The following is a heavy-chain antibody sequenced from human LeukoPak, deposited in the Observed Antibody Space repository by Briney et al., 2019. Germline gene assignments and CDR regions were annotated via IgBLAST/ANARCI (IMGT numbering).Heavy chain of an antibody. V-gene: IGHV3-23*01. Sequence: GGSLRLSCAASGFTFSSYAMSWVRQAPGKGLEWVSAISGSGGSTYYADSVKGRFTISRDNSKNTLYLQMNSLSAEDMAIYYCARVTGDRGGFDYWGQGTLVTVSS. CDR1: GFTFSSYA. D-gene: IGHD7-27*01. CDR2: ISGSGGST. CDR3: ARVTGDRGGFDY. J-gene: IGHJ4*01.